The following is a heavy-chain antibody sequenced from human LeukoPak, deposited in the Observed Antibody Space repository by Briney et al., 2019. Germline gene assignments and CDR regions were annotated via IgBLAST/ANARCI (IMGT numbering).Heavy chain of an antibody. CDR2: ISGSDAGT. J-gene: IGHJ3*02. Sequence: GGSLRLSCAASGFTFSNYGMNWVRQAPGKGLEWVSAISGSDAGTYYADSVKGRFTISRDNSKNTLYLQMNSLRAEDTAVYYCAKILAVAGNAFDIWGQGTMVTVSS. D-gene: IGHD6-19*01. CDR1: GFTFSNYG. CDR3: AKILAVAGNAFDI. V-gene: IGHV3-23*01.